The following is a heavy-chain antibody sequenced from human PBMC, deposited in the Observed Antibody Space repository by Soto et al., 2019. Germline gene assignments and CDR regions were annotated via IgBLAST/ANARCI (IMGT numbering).Heavy chain of an antibody. CDR1: GGAYVGHC. Sequence: SEILPLCYAVYGGAYVGHCGRWVRQSPRKGLEWIGEINHSGSTNYNPSLKSRLTISVDTSKNQFSLKLSSVTAADTALYYCVACDYGDYPRYWGQGTRVT. CDR2: INHSGST. D-gene: IGHD4-17*01. V-gene: IGHV4-34*01. CDR3: VACDYGDYPRY. J-gene: IGHJ4*02.